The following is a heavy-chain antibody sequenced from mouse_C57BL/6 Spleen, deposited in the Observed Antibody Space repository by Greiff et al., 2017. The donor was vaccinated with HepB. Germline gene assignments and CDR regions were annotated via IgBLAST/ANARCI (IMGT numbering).Heavy chain of an antibody. CDR2: IDPANGNT. Sequence: EVQLVESVAELVRPGASVKLSCTASGFNIKNTYMHWVKQRPEQGLEWIGRIDPANGNTKYAPKFQGKATITADTSSNTAYLQLSSLTSEDTAIYSCARSDYGSRRGYFDVWGTGTTVTVSS. D-gene: IGHD1-1*01. V-gene: IGHV14-3*01. J-gene: IGHJ1*03. CDR3: ARSDYGSRRGYFDV. CDR1: GFNIKNTY.